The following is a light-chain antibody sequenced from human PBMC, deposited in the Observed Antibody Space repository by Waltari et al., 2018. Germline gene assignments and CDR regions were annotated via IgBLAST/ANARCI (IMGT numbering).Light chain of an antibody. CDR1: EPVVTY. J-gene: IGKJ2*01. V-gene: IGKV1-39*01. Sequence: DIQLTPSPSFLSASPGDRVSSTCRASEPVVTYLNWYHRKPGQAPKLLINGASNLQRGVPEMFTGSGGGTEFTLTISGLRPDDSGTYYCQQSHDKPYSFGQGTKLEI. CDR3: QQSHDKPYS. CDR2: GAS.